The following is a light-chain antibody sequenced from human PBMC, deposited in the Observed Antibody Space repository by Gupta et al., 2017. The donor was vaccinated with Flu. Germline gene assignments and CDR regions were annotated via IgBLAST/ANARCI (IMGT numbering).Light chain of an antibody. CDR3: QQDDSSPWT. J-gene: IGKJ1*01. V-gene: IGKV4-1*01. CDR2: WAS. CDR1: QSGLYSSNNKNC. Sequence: SLGERVTINCKSSQSGLYSSNNKNCLAWYQQKAGQPPKLLIYWASTRESGVPDRLSGSGSGTDLTLTISSLQAEDVAVYYCQQDDSSPWTFGQGTKVEIK.